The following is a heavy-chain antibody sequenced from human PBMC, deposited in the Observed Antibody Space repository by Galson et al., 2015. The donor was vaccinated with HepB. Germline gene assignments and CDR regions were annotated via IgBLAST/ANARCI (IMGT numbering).Heavy chain of an antibody. J-gene: IGHJ3*02. V-gene: IGHV3-64D*06. Sequence: SLRLSCAASGFTFSSYAMHWVRQAPGKGLEYVSAISSNGGSTYYADSVKGRFTISRDNSKNTLYLQMSSLRAEDTAVYYCSGRGYSYSTNDAFDIWGQGTMVTVSS. CDR1: GFTFSSYA. CDR2: ISSNGGST. D-gene: IGHD5-18*01. CDR3: SGRGYSYSTNDAFDI.